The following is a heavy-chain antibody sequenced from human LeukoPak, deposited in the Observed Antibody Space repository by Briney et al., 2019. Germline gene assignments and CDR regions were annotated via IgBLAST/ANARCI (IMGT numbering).Heavy chain of an antibody. J-gene: IGHJ4*02. V-gene: IGHV3-66*01. D-gene: IGHD6-13*01. Sequence: QTGGSLRLSCAASGFTVSSNYMSWVRQAPGKGLEWVSVIYSGGSTYYADSVKGRFTISRDNSKNTLYLQMNSLRAEDTAVYYCARDLYSSSWFPFDYWGQGTLVTVSS. CDR2: IYSGGST. CDR1: GFTVSSNY. CDR3: ARDLYSSSWFPFDY.